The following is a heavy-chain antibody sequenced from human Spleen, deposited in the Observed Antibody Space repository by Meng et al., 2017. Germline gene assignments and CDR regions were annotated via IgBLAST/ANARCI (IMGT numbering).Heavy chain of an antibody. CDR1: GGSIISSSHY. Sequence: SETLSLTCTVSGGSIISSSHYWGWLRQPPGKGLEWIGSIYYNGDGYYNPSLKSRISTSVDESKNQFSLKLTSVTAADTAIYYCARDQTVTGYFDLWGLGTLVTVSS. CDR3: ARDQTVTGYFDL. J-gene: IGHJ2*01. D-gene: IGHD4-17*01. CDR2: IYYNGDG. V-gene: IGHV4-39*07.